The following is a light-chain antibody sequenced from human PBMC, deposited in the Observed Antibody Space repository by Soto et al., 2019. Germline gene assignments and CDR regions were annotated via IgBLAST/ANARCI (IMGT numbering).Light chain of an antibody. CDR2: EVS. CDR1: SSDVGSYNL. J-gene: IGLJ1*01. Sequence: QSVLTQPASVSGSPGQSITISCTGTSSDVGSYNLVSWYQQHPGKAPKLMIYEVSKRPSGVSNRFSGSKSGNTASLTISGLQAEDEADYYCCSYAGGTTHYDFGTGTKLTVL. V-gene: IGLV2-23*02. CDR3: CSYAGGTTHYD.